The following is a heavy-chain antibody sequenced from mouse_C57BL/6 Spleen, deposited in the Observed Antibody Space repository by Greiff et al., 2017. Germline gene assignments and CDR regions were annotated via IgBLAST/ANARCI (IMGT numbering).Heavy chain of an antibody. V-gene: IGHV1-81*01. D-gene: IGHD3-1*01. CDR1: GYTFTSSG. CDR2: IYPRSGNT. Sequence: ESGAELARPGASVKLSCKASGYTFTSSGISWVKQRTGQGLEWIGEIYPRSGNTYYNEKFKGKATLTADKSSSTAYMELRSLTSEDSAVYFCARKSGGDFDYWGQGTTLTVSS. J-gene: IGHJ2*01. CDR3: ARKSGGDFDY.